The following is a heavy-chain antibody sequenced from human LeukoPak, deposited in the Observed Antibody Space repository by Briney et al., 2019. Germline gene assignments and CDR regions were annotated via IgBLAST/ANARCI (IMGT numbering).Heavy chain of an antibody. V-gene: IGHV4-30-4*01. CDR3: AREGITGTTPPRYYYYYGMDV. CDR1: GGSISSGDYY. Sequence: PSQTLSLTCTVSGGSISSGDYYWSWIRQLPGKGLEWIGYIYYSGSTYYNPSLKSRVTISVDTSKNQFSLKLSSVTAADTAVYYCAREGITGTTPPRYYYYYGMDVWGQGTTVTVSS. J-gene: IGHJ6*02. D-gene: IGHD1-7*01. CDR2: IYYSGST.